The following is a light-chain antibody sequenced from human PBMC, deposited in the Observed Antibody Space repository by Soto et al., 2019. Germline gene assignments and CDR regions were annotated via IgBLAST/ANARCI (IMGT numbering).Light chain of an antibody. CDR3: QQYINYSWT. Sequence: DFPMTQSPSTLSASVGDTVTITCRASRSIDDWLAWYQQRPGKAPKLLIYKASNLESGVPSRFSGSGFGTEFTLTNSSLQPDDFATYYCQQYINYSWTFGPGTKVEI. CDR1: RSIDDW. J-gene: IGKJ1*01. V-gene: IGKV1-5*03. CDR2: KAS.